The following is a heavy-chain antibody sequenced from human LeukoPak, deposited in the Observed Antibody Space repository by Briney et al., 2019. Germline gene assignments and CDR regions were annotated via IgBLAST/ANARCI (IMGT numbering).Heavy chain of an antibody. CDR1: GFTFSSSA. Sequence: GGSLRLSCAASGFTFSSSAMSWVRQAPGKGLEWVSSISGSGASTYYADSVKGRFTISRDNSKNTLYLQMNSLRAEDTAVYYCAREGDYYGSGSYCDYWGQGTLVTVSS. CDR2: ISGSGAST. CDR3: AREGDYYGSGSYCDY. D-gene: IGHD3-10*01. V-gene: IGHV3-23*01. J-gene: IGHJ4*02.